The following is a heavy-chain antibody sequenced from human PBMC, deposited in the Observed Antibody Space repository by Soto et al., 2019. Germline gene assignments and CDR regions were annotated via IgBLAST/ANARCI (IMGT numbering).Heavy chain of an antibody. V-gene: IGHV1-2*04. J-gene: IGHJ6*03. CDR2: INPNSGGT. CDR3: ARGVNYYGSGSYYKPDYYYYFMYV. CDR1: GYTFTGYY. Sequence: ASVKVSCKASGYTFTGYYMHWVRQAPGQGLEWMGWINPNSGGTNYAQKFQGWVTMTRDTSISTAYMELSRLRSDDTAVYYCARGVNYYGSGSYYKPDYYYYFMYVWGKGTTVTVSS. D-gene: IGHD3-10*01.